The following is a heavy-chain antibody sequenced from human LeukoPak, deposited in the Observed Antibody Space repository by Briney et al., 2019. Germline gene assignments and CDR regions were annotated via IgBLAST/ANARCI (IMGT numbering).Heavy chain of an antibody. CDR1: GFTFSSYW. D-gene: IGHD6-13*01. J-gene: IGHJ4*02. V-gene: IGHV3-30-3*01. CDR3: ARGPIAAAGTG. CDR2: ISYDGSNK. Sequence: PGGSLRLSCAASGFTFSSYWMHWVRQAPGKGLEWVAVISYDGSNKYYADSVKGRFTISRDNSKNTLYLQMNSLRAEDTAVYYCARGPIAAAGTGWGQGTLVTVSS.